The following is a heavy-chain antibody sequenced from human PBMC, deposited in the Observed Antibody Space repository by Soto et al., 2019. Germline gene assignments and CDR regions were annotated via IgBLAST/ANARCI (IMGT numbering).Heavy chain of an antibody. V-gene: IGHV3-13*01. Sequence: EVQLVESGGGLVQPGGSLRLSCAASGFTFSSYDMHWVRQATGKGLEWVSAIGTAGDTYYPGSVKGRFTISRENAKNSLYLQMNSLRAEDTAVYYCARGEEYCSGGCCYYFDYWGQGTLVTVSS. CDR3: ARGEEYCSGGCCYYFDY. CDR1: GFTFSSYD. CDR2: IGTAGDT. J-gene: IGHJ4*02. D-gene: IGHD2-15*01.